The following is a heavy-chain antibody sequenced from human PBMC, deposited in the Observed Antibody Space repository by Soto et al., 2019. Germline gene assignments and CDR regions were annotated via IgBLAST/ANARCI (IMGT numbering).Heavy chain of an antibody. J-gene: IGHJ6*02. CDR2: INTNSGVT. D-gene: IGHD3-3*01. Sequence: SVQVPFNAYVDPFTGYYIYWVRQSPRQGLEWMGWINTNSGVTNYAQKFQVRVTMTRDTSISTAYMELSRLRSDDTAVYYCARGNSDFWSGSQTTHYGMDVWGQGTTVTVSS. CDR1: VDPFTGYY. V-gene: IGHV1-2*02. CDR3: ARGNSDFWSGSQTTHYGMDV.